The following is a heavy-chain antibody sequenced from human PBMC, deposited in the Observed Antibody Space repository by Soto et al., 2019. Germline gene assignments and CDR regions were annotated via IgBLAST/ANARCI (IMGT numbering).Heavy chain of an antibody. Sequence: QLQLQESGSGLVKPSQTLSLTCAVSGGSISSGGYSWSWIRQPPGKGLEWIGYIYHSGSTYYNPSLKSRVTISVDRSKNQFSLKLSAVTAADTAVYYCARQLRVGEFLNWFDPWGQGTLVTVSS. CDR2: IYHSGST. V-gene: IGHV4-30-2*01. CDR3: ARQLRVGEFLNWFDP. CDR1: GGSISSGGYS. J-gene: IGHJ5*02. D-gene: IGHD3-16*01.